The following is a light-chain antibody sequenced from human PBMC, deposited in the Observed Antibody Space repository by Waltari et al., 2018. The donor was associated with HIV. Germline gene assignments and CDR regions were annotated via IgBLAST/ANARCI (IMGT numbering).Light chain of an antibody. CDR3: AAWDDSLSGPV. J-gene: IGLJ3*02. CDR1: SSNIGNNY. Sequence: QSVLTQPPSASGTPGQRVTISCSGSSSNIGNNYVYWYHQLPGTAPKLLIYRINAPPSGVPDRFSGSKSGTSASLAISVLRSEDEADYYCAAWDDSLSGPVFGGGTKLTVL. V-gene: IGLV1-47*01. CDR2: RIN.